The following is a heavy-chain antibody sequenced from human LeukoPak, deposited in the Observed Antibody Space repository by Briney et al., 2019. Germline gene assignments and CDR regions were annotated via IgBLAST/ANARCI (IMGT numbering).Heavy chain of an antibody. J-gene: IGHJ4*02. CDR3: ARDYHGSGSLTTFDY. CDR2: INAGNGNT. Sequence: ASVKVSCKASGYTFTSYAIHWVRQAPGQRLEWMGWINAGNGNTKYSQKFQGRVTFTRDTSASTVYMELSSLRSEDTAVYYCARDYHGSGSLTTFDYWGQGTLVTISS. CDR1: GYTFTSYA. D-gene: IGHD3-10*01. V-gene: IGHV1-3*01.